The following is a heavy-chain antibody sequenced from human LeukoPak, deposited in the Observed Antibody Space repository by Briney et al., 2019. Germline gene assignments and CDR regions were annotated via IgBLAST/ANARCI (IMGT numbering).Heavy chain of an antibody. CDR2: IYYSGST. D-gene: IGHD3-3*01. CDR1: GGSISSSSYY. Sequence: MASETLSLTCTVSGGSISSSSYYWGWIRQPPGKGLEWIGSIYYSGSTYYNPSLKSRVTISVDTSKNQFSLKLNSVTAADTAVYYCARRTEWPKYYFDYWGQGTLVTVSS. V-gene: IGHV4-39*01. CDR3: ARRTEWPKYYFDY. J-gene: IGHJ4*02.